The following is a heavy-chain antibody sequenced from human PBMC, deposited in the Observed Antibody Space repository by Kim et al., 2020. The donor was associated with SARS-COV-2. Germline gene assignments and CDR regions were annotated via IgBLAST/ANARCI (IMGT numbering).Heavy chain of an antibody. CDR3: TSKYSYERWGYYYADW. V-gene: IGHV4-38-2*02. Sequence: SETLSLTCTASGHPITSAYFWGWIRQSPGKGLAWIGSIFETGATYYNPSLKSRVTLSIDTSKDQFFLRLNSVTAADTAMYYCTSKYSYERWGYYYADWWGQGTMVTVSA. CDR1: GHPITSAYF. CDR2: IFETGAT. D-gene: IGHD3-22*01. J-gene: IGHJ4*02.